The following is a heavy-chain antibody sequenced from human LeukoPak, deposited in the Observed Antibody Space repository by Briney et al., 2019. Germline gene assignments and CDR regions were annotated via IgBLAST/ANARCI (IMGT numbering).Heavy chain of an antibody. CDR3: AHMGAAAGTEDY. Sequence: SETLSLTCTVSGGSISSGGYYWSWIRQPPGKGLEWIGYIYHSGSTYYNPSLKSRVTISVDRSKNQFSLKLSSVTAADTAVYYCAHMGAAAGTEDYWGQGTLVTVSS. CDR1: GGSISSGGYY. V-gene: IGHV4-30-2*01. CDR2: IYHSGST. J-gene: IGHJ4*02. D-gene: IGHD6-13*01.